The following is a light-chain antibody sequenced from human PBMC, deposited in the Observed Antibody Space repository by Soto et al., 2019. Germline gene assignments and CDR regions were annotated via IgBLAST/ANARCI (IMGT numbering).Light chain of an antibody. CDR3: QQYGSSPPYT. Sequence: EIVLTQSPGTLSLSPGERATLSCRASQSVSSSYLAWYQQKTGQAPRLLIYGASSRATGIPDRFSGSGSGTEFSLIISRLEPEDFAVYYCQQYGSSPPYTFGQGTKLEIK. J-gene: IGKJ2*01. V-gene: IGKV3-20*01. CDR2: GAS. CDR1: QSVSSSY.